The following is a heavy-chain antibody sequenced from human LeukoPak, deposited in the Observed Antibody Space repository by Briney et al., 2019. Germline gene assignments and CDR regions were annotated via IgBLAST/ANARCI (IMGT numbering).Heavy chain of an antibody. Sequence: GGSLRLSCAASGFTFSVYSMNWVRQAPGKGLEWITYISRSSDTINYADSVKGRFTISRDNAKNSLYLQMNSLRAEDTAVYYCARVPEGKLERSWFDPWGQGTLVTVSS. CDR2: ISRSSDTI. CDR1: GFTFSVYS. J-gene: IGHJ5*02. V-gene: IGHV3-48*01. D-gene: IGHD6-6*01. CDR3: ARVPEGKLERSWFDP.